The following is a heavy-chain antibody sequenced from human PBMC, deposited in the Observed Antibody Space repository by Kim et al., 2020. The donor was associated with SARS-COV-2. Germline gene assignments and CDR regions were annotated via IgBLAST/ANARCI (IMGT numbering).Heavy chain of an antibody. CDR3: ASPIAVAGKGFAGYYYGMDV. Sequence: SETLSLTCTVSGGSISSSSYYWGWIRQPPGKGLEWIGSIYYSGSTYYNPSLKSRVTISVDTSKNQFSLKLSSVTAADTAVYYCASPIAVAGKGFAGYYYGMDVWGQGTTVTVSS. J-gene: IGHJ6*02. V-gene: IGHV4-39*01. D-gene: IGHD6-19*01. CDR2: IYYSGST. CDR1: GGSISSSSYY.